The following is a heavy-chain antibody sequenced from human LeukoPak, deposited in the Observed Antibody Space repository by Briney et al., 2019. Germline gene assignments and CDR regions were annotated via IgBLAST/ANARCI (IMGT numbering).Heavy chain of an antibody. V-gene: IGHV3-23*01. Sequence: GGSLRLSCAASGFTFSSYAMSWVRQAPGKGLEWVSVISASDGTTHYSDYVKGRFTSSRDNSKNTLYLQMNSLRAEVTAVYDCATRLYTSDLAGDYWGQGSLVTVSS. J-gene: IGHJ4*02. CDR2: ISASDGTT. D-gene: IGHD6-19*01. CDR3: ATRLYTSDLAGDY. CDR1: GFTFSSYA.